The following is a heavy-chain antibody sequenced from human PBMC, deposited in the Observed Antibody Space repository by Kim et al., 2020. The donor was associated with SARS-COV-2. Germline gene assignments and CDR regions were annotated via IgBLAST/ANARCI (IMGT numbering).Heavy chain of an antibody. CDR2: INAGNGNT. J-gene: IGHJ5*02. CDR3: ARGPSITMIVVFDP. CDR1: GYTFTSYA. D-gene: IGHD3-22*01. V-gene: IGHV1-3*01. Sequence: ASVKVSCKASGYTFTSYAMHWVRQAPGQRLEWMGWINAGNGNTKYSQKFQGRVTITRDTSASTAYMERSSLRSEDTAVYYCARGPSITMIVVFDPWGQGTLVTVSS.